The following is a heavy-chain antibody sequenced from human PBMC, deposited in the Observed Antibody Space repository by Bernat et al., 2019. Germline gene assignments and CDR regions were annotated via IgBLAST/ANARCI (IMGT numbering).Heavy chain of an antibody. CDR3: AREANWGYLLDY. V-gene: IGHV4-31*03. Sequence: QVQLQESGPGLVKPSQTLSLTCTVSGGSISSGGYYWIWIRQHPGKGLEWIGYIYYSGSTYYNPSLKSRVTISVDTSKNQFSLKLSSVTAADTAVYYCAREANWGYLLDYWGQGTLVTVSS. D-gene: IGHD7-27*01. CDR2: IYYSGST. CDR1: GGSISSGGYY. J-gene: IGHJ4*02.